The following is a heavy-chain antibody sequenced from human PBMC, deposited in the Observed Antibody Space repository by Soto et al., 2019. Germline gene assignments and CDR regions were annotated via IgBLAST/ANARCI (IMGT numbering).Heavy chain of an antibody. V-gene: IGHV3-74*01. D-gene: IGHD3-16*01. CDR1: GLTFSIY. Sequence: PGGSLRLSCAASGLTFSIYWVRQAPGKGLVWVSRINSDGSTAIYADSVKGRFTTSRDNAKNTLYLQMNSLRAEDTAVYYCARDRGLPDAFDIWGQGTMVTVS. CDR2: INSDGSTA. J-gene: IGHJ3*02. CDR3: ARDRGLPDAFDI.